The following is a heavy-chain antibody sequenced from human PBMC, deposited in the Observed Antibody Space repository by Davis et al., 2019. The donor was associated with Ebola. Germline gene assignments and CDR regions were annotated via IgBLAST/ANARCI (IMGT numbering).Heavy chain of an antibody. J-gene: IGHJ4*02. Sequence: AASVKVSCKASGYTFTGYYMHWVRQAPGQGLEWMGGIIPIFGTANYAQKFQGRVTITADESTSTAYMELSSLRSEDTAVYYCASLSTVVTPGFDYWGQGTLVTVSS. CDR2: IIPIFGTA. CDR3: ASLSTVVTPGFDY. V-gene: IGHV1-69*13. CDR1: GYTFTGYY. D-gene: IGHD4-23*01.